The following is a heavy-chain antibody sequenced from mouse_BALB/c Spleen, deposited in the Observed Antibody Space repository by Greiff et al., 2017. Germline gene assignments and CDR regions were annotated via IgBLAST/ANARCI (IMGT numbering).Heavy chain of an antibody. CDR3: TSDGSSYSWFAY. CDR1: GYTFTDYE. V-gene: IGHV1-15*01. J-gene: IGHJ3*01. CDR2: IDPETGGN. D-gene: IGHD1-1*01. Sequence: QVQLKESGAELVRPGASVTLSCKASGYTFTDYEMHWVKQTPVHGLEWIGAIDPETGGNAYNQKFKGKATLTADKSSSTAYMELRSLTSEDSAVYYGTSDGSSYSWFAYWGQGTLVTVSA.